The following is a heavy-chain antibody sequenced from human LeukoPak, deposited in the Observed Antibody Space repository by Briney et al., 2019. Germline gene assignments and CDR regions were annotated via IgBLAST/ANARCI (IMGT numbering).Heavy chain of an antibody. J-gene: IGHJ4*02. Sequence: SGPTLVKPTQTLTLTCTFSGFSLSTSAVGVGWIRQPPGKALEWLALIYWDDDKRYSPSLKSRLTITKDTSKNQVVLAMSNMDPVDTATYHCAHRNPQSMAYYFDYWGQGTLVTVSS. V-gene: IGHV2-5*02. CDR3: AHRNPQSMAYYFDY. CDR1: GFSLSTSAVG. CDR2: IYWDDDK. D-gene: IGHD2/OR15-2a*01.